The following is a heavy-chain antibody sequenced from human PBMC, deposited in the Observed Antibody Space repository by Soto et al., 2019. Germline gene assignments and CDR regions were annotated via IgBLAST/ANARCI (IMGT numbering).Heavy chain of an antibody. CDR1: GYTLTELS. D-gene: IGHD2-2*01. CDR2: FDPEDGET. J-gene: IGHJ3*02. Sequence: ASVKVSCKVSGYTLTELSMHWVRQAPGKGLEWMGGFDPEDGETIYAQKFQGRVTMTEDTSTDTAYMELSSLRSEDTAVYYCATDWPKYQLLSPHAFDIWGQGTMVTVSS. V-gene: IGHV1-24*01. CDR3: ATDWPKYQLLSPHAFDI.